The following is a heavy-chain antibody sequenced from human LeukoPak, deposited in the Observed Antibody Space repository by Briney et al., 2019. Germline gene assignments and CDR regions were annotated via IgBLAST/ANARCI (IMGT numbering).Heavy chain of an antibody. D-gene: IGHD6-13*01. CDR2: INHSGST. CDR3: ARGRSSTPYYYYYYMDV. CDR1: GGSFSGYY. V-gene: IGHV4-34*01. Sequence: PSETLSLTCAVYGGSFSGYYWSWIRQPPGKGLEWIGEINHSGSTNYNPSLKSRVTISVDTSKNQFSLKLSSVTAADTAVYYYARGRSSTPYYYYYYMDVWGKGTTVTVSS. J-gene: IGHJ6*03.